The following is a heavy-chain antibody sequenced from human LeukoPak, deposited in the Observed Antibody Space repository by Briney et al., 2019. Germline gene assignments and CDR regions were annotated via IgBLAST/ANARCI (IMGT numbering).Heavy chain of an antibody. CDR2: ISGGGGTT. Sequence: GGSLRLSCVASGFTFSTYAMSWVRQAPGKGLEWVSVISGGGGTTYYADSMKGRFSISRDISKGTLNLRMDSLRAEDTAVYYCARAEVGTAYFDSWGQGILVTVSS. D-gene: IGHD1-7*01. CDR1: GFTFSTYA. J-gene: IGHJ4*02. V-gene: IGHV3-23*01. CDR3: ARAEVGTAYFDS.